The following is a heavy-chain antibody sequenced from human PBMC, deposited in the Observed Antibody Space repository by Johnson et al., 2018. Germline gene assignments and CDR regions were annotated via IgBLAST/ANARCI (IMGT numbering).Heavy chain of an antibody. CDR2: IYYSGNT. J-gene: IGHJ6*03. CDR1: NGSIGSYY. D-gene: IGHD2-2*02. CDR3: ARGGFCDNSSCYIGHFYYMDV. Sequence: QVQLQESGPGLVKPSETLSLTCTVSNGSIGSYYWNWIRQSPGKGLAWIGYIYYSGNTNYNPSLKSRVTMSIDTSKNQFSLKLGSVTAADTAMYYCARGGFCDNSSCYIGHFYYMDVWGKGTTVTVSS. V-gene: IGHV4-59*01.